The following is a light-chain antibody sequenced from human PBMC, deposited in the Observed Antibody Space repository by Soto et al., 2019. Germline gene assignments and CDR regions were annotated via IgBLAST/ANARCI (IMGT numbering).Light chain of an antibody. J-gene: IGLJ2*01. Sequence: QPVLTQPPSVSGAPGQRVTISCTGSSSNIGAGYDVHWYQQLPGTAPKLLIYGNSKRPSGVPDRFSGSKSGTSASLAITGRPPEDEADYFFQSYDSSQSRVVFGGGTKVTVL. CDR2: GNS. CDR3: QSYDSSQSRVV. CDR1: SSNIGAGYD. V-gene: IGLV1-40*01.